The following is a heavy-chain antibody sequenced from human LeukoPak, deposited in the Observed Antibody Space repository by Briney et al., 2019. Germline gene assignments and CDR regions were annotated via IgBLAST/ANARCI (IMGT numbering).Heavy chain of an antibody. V-gene: IGHV3-53*01. D-gene: IGHD3-10*01. CDR1: GFTVSSNY. J-gene: IGHJ4*02. Sequence: GGSLRLSCAASGFTVSSNYMSWVRQAPGKGLEWVSVIYSGGSTYYADSVKGRFTISRDNSKNTLYLQMNSLRAEDTAVYYCARAFGVLWFGEFDYWGQGTLVTVSS. CDR2: IYSGGST. CDR3: ARAFGVLWFGEFDY.